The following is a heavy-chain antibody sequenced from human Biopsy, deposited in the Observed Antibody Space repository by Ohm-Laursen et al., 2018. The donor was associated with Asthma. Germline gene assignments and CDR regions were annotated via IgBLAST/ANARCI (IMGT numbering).Heavy chain of an antibody. CDR3: ARDSPSGSDFDYYYFDY. CDR2: ISYDGTDT. CDR1: GFMFSDYV. Sequence: SLRLSCAASGFMFSDYVFHWVRQAPGKGLEWVAIISYDGTDTYYADSVKGRFTISRDNSKNTLYLQMNGLKAEDTAVYYCARDSPSGSDFDYYYFDYWGQGSLVTVSS. D-gene: IGHD5-12*01. V-gene: IGHV3-30-3*01. J-gene: IGHJ4*02.